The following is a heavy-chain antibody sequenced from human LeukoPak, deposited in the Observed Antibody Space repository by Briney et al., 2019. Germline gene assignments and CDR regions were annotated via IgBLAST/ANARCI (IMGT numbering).Heavy chain of an antibody. Sequence: GESLKISCKGSGYSFTNYWIGWVRQMPGKGLEWMGIIYPGDSDTRYSPSFQGQVTISADKSISTAYLQWSSLKASDTAMYYCARLPRFRSGYGSIMVSASFDYWGQGTLVTVSP. CDR1: GYSFTNYW. J-gene: IGHJ4*02. CDR2: IYPGDSDT. CDR3: ARLPRFRSGYGSIMVSASFDY. D-gene: IGHD1-26*01. V-gene: IGHV5-51*01.